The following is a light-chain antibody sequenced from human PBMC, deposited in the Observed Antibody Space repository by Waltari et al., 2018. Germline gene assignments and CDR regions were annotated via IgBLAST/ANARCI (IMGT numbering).Light chain of an antibody. J-gene: IGKJ2*01. V-gene: IGKV4-1*01. CDR1: QDILYISNSKNY. CDR3: QQYYSIPYT. Sequence: DIVMTQSPDSLAVSLGERATLYCKSIQDILYISNSKNYLAWYQHKPRQPPKLLIYWASTRESGVPDRFSGSGSETDFTLTISSLQAEDVAVYYCQQYYSIPYTFGQGTKLEIK. CDR2: WAS.